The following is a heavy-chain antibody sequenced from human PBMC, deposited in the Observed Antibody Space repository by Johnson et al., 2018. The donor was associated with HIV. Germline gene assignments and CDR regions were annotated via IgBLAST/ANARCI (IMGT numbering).Heavy chain of an antibody. CDR2: ISYEGSNK. CDR1: GFTFSSYA. V-gene: IGHV3-30*14. Sequence: QVQLVESGGGVVQPGRSLRLSCAASGFTFSSYAMDWVRQAPGKGLEWVAVISYEGSNKYYADSVKGRFTISRENAKNSLYLQMNSLRAGDTAVYYCARRADAFDIWGQGTMVTVSS. CDR3: ARRADAFDI. J-gene: IGHJ3*02.